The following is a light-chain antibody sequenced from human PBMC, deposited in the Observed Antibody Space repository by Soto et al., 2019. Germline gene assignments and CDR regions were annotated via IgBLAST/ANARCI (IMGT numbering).Light chain of an antibody. V-gene: IGKV3-15*01. J-gene: IGKJ1*01. Sequence: EIVMTQSPATLSLSPWERATLSWRASQSVSSNLAWYQQKPGQAPRLLIYGASTRATGIPARFSGSGSGTEFTLTISSLQSEDFAVYYCQQYNNWPRTFGQGTKVDIK. CDR2: GAS. CDR1: QSVSSN. CDR3: QQYNNWPRT.